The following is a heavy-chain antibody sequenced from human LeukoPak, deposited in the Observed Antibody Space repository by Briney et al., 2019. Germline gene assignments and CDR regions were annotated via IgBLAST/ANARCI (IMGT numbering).Heavy chain of an antibody. CDR1: GFTVSSNY. CDR3: ARRGSGYSYGLGYYFDY. J-gene: IGHJ4*02. CDR2: IYSGGST. Sequence: GRSLRLSCAASGFTVSSNYMSWVRQAPGKGLEWVSVIYSGGSTYYADSVKGRFTISRDNSKNTLYLQMNSLRAEDTAVYYCARRGSGYSYGLGYYFDYWGQGTLVTVSS. D-gene: IGHD5-18*01. V-gene: IGHV3-53*01.